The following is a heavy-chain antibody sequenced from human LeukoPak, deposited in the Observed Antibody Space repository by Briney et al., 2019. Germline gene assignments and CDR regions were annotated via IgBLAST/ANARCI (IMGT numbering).Heavy chain of an antibody. J-gene: IGHJ4*02. Sequence: GGSLRLSCAASGFTFSSYGMHWVRQAPGKGLEWVAVISYDGSNKYYADSVKGRFTISRDNSKNTLYLQMNSLRAEDTAVYYCARPGLDYYDSSGYYSYWGQGTLVTVSS. CDR2: ISYDGSNK. CDR3: ARPGLDYYDSSGYYSY. D-gene: IGHD3-22*01. V-gene: IGHV3-30*03. CDR1: GFTFSSYG.